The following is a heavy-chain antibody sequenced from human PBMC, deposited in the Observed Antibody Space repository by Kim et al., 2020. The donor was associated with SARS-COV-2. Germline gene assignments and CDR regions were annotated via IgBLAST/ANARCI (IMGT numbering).Heavy chain of an antibody. V-gene: IGHV5-51*01. Sequence: GESLKISCKGSGYSFTSYWIGWVRQMPGKGLEWMGIIYPGDSDTRYSPSFQGQVTISADKSISTAYLQWSSLKASDTAMYYCARQEGFVVGTGYNRLFGFDPWGQGTLVTVSS. CDR2: IYPGDSDT. J-gene: IGHJ4*01. CDR3: ARQEGFVVGTGYNRLFGFDP. CDR1: GYSFTSYW. D-gene: IGHD2-2*01.